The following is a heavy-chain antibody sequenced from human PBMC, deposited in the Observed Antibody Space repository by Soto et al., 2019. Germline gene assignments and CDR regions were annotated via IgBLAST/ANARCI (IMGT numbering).Heavy chain of an antibody. V-gene: IGHV3-64D*06. Sequence: GGSLRLSCSASGFTFSAYAMHWVRQAPGKGLEYVSAISSNGGTTYYPDSVKGRFTISRDNSKNTLYLQMSSLRPEDTAVYYCVKDGDSSSSGHRYYYFGMDVWGQGTTVTVSS. CDR3: VKDGDSSSSGHRYYYFGMDV. CDR2: ISSNGGTT. J-gene: IGHJ6*02. D-gene: IGHD6-6*01. CDR1: GFTFSAYA.